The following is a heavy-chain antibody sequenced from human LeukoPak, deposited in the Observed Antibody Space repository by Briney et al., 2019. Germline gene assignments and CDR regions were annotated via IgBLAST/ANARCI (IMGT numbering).Heavy chain of an antibody. J-gene: IGHJ3*01. CDR1: GGTFSSYA. CDR3: ARVDSGHDYGPS. D-gene: IGHD5-12*01. Sequence: ASVKVSCKASGGTFSSYAISWVRQVPGQGLEWMGRINPNSGDTDYAQKFQGRVIMNRDTSISTAYMEVSRLRSDDTAVYYCARVDSGHDYGPSWGQGTTVTVSS. V-gene: IGHV1-2*06. CDR2: INPNSGDT.